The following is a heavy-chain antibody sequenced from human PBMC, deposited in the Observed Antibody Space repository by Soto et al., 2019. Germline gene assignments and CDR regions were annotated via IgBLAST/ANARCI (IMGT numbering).Heavy chain of an antibody. CDR1: GGSFSGYY. D-gene: IGHD2-15*01. Sequence: QVQLQQWGAGLLKPSETLSLTCAVYGGSFSGYYWSWIRQPPGKGLEWIGEINHSGSTKYNPSLKSRVTIPVDTSQKHFSLKLSHVTAADKAVYYCARLIVPLFSWYDPWGQGTLVTVSS. CDR3: ARLIVPLFSWYDP. J-gene: IGHJ5*02. V-gene: IGHV4-34*01. CDR2: INHSGST.